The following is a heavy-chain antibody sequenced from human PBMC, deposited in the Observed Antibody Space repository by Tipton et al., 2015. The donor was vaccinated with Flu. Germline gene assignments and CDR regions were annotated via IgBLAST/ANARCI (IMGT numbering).Heavy chain of an antibody. D-gene: IGHD1-14*01. CDR3: AISTTWGYFDF. CDR2: MSGRGGNT. CDR1: EFPSNSYA. V-gene: IGHV3-23*01. Sequence: SLRLSCAGSEFPSNSYAMTWVRQAPGTGLEWISAMSGRGGNTYYADSVRGRFTISRDNSQSTLWLQMNSLRADDTAVYYCAISTTWGYFDFWGQGTLVTVSS. J-gene: IGHJ4*02.